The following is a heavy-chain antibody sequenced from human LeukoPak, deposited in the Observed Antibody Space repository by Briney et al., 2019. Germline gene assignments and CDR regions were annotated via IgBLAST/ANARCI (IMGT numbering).Heavy chain of an antibody. J-gene: IGHJ4*02. CDR1: GFTFGIYA. V-gene: IGHV3-23*01. Sequence: GGSLRLSCAVSGFTFGIYAMTWVRQAPGRGLEWVSTISGSGGTTHFADSVKGRFTIFRDNSGSTLYLQMNSLRAEDTAVYWCARGHSSGWYYFDSWGQGTLVTVSS. CDR3: ARGHSSGWYYFDS. D-gene: IGHD6-19*01. CDR2: ISGSGGTT.